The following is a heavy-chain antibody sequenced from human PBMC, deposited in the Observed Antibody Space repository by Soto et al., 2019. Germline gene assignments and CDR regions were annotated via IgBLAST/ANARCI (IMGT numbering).Heavy chain of an antibody. J-gene: IGHJ5*02. CDR2: ISGSGGST. V-gene: IGHV3-23*01. CDR3: AKERVLVVVPAAMGPWFDP. Sequence: GGSLRLSCAASGFTFSSYAMSWVRQAPGKGLEWVSAISGSGGSTYYADSVKGRFTISRDNSKNTLYLQMNSLRAEDTAVYYCAKERVLVVVPAAMGPWFDPWGQGTLVTVSS. CDR1: GFTFSSYA. D-gene: IGHD2-2*01.